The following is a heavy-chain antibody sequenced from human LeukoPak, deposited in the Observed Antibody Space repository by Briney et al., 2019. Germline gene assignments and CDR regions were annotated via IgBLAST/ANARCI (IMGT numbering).Heavy chain of an antibody. J-gene: IGHJ4*02. CDR1: GLTFSSQW. CDR3: ARAPDYYGSGSHQSWYFDY. D-gene: IGHD3-10*01. Sequence: GGSLRLSCAASGLTFSSQWMTWVRQAPGKGPEWVANIEGDGGKKFYVDSVKGRFTISRDNAKNSLYLQMNSLRAEDTAVYYCARAPDYYGSGSHQSWYFDYWGQGTLVTVSS. CDR2: IEGDGGKK. V-gene: IGHV3-7*01.